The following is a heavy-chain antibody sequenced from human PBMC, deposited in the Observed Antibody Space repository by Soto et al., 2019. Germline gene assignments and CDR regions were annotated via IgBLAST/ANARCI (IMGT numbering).Heavy chain of an antibody. D-gene: IGHD3-22*01. CDR3: ARGYSSGYLGNWFDP. V-gene: IGHV4-39*07. CDR2: IFYSGST. CDR1: GGAISSSSYY. J-gene: IGHJ5*02. Sequence: SETLSLTCTVSGGAISSSSYYWGWIRQPPGKGLEWIGSIFYSGSTYYNPSLKSRVTISVDTSKNQFSLKLSSVTVADTAVYYCARGYSSGYLGNWFDPWGLGTLVTVSS.